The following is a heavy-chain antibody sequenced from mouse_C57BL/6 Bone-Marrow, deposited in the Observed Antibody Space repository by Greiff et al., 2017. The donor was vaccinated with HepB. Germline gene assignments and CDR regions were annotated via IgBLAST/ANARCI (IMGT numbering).Heavy chain of an antibody. CDR3: ARGDFGSSYPYFDY. J-gene: IGHJ2*01. Sequence: DVKLEESEGGLVQPGSSMKLSCTASGFTFSDYYMAWVRQVPEKGLEWVANINYDGSSTYYLDTLKSRFIISRDNAKNILYLQMSSLKSEDTATYYCARGDFGSSYPYFDYWGQGTTLTVSA. CDR1: GFTFSDYY. CDR2: INYDGSST. D-gene: IGHD1-1*01. V-gene: IGHV5-16*01.